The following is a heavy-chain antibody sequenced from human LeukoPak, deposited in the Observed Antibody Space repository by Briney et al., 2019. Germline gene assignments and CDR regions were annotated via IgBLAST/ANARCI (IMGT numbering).Heavy chain of an antibody. Sequence: TGGSLRLSCAVSGFTFSSYNMNWVRQAPGRGLEWVSYISSSSSTMYYADSVKGRFTISRDNAKNSLYLQMNSLRAEDTAVYYCASGWEMATVIKAFDIWGQGTMVTVSS. CDR3: ASGWEMATVIKAFDI. D-gene: IGHD5-24*01. CDR2: ISSSSSTM. J-gene: IGHJ3*02. CDR1: GFTFSSYN. V-gene: IGHV3-48*01.